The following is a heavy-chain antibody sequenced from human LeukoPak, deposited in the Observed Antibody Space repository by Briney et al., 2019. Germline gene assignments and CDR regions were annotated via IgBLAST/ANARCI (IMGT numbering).Heavy chain of an antibody. CDR1: GGSISSYY. D-gene: IGHD3-16*01. CDR2: IYTSGST. CDR3: ATQGGGGAY. J-gene: IGHJ4*02. Sequence: SETLSLTCTVSGGSISSYYWSWIRQPAGKGLERIGRIYTSGSTNYNPSLKSRLTVSVDTSKNQFSLKLSSVIAADTAVLFCATQGGGGAYWGQGTLVTVSS. V-gene: IGHV4-4*07.